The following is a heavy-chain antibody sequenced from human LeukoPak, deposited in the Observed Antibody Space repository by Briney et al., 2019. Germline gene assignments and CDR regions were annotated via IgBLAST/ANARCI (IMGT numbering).Heavy chain of an antibody. CDR1: GGTFSGYA. Sequence: ASVKVSCKASGGTFSGYAISWVRQAPGQGLEWMGGIIPIFGTANYAQKFQGRVTITADESTSTAHMELSSLRSEDTAVYYCARDGNFIVVVPAATDYYYYYGMDVWGQGTTVTVSS. D-gene: IGHD2-2*01. CDR3: ARDGNFIVVVPAATDYYYYYGMDV. V-gene: IGHV1-69*13. J-gene: IGHJ6*02. CDR2: IIPIFGTA.